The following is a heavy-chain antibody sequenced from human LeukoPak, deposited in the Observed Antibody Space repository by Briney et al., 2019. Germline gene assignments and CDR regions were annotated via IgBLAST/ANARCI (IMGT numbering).Heavy chain of an antibody. CDR3: AREDAFRGHCFDY. D-gene: IGHD3-10*01. J-gene: IGHJ4*02. CDR2: ISYDGSNK. V-gene: IGHV3-30*04. CDR1: GFTFSSYA. Sequence: PGRSLRLSCAVSGFTFSSYAMHWVRQAPGKGLEWVAVISYDGSNKYYADSVKGRFTISRDNSKNTLYLQMNSLRAEDTAVYYCAREDAFRGHCFDYWGQGTLVTVSS.